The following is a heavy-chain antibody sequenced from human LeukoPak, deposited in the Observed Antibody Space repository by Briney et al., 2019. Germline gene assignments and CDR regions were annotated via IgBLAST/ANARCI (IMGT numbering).Heavy chain of an antibody. V-gene: IGHV3-23*01. D-gene: IGHD2-2*01. J-gene: IGHJ5*02. CDR1: GFTFSSYA. CDR3: AKVGIVVVPAAHNWFDP. Sequence: GGSLRLSCAVSGFTFSSYAMSWVRQAPGKGLEWVSAISGSGGSTYYADSVKGRFTLSRDNSKNTLYLQMNSLRAEDTAVYYCAKVGIVVVPAAHNWFDPWGQGTLVTVSS. CDR2: ISGSGGST.